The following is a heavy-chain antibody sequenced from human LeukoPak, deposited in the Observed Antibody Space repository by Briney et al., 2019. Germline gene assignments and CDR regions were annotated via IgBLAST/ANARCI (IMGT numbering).Heavy chain of an antibody. V-gene: IGHV3-21*01. CDR2: ISSSSSYI. D-gene: IGHD3-22*01. CDR1: GFTFSSYS. Sequence: PGGSLRLSCAASGFTFSSYSMNWVRQAPGKGLEWVSSISSSSSYIYYADSVKGRFTISRDNAKNSLYLQMNSLRAEDTAVYYCAKGANYYDSSGYYLMAFDYWGQGTLVTVSS. CDR3: AKGANYYDSSGYYLMAFDY. J-gene: IGHJ4*02.